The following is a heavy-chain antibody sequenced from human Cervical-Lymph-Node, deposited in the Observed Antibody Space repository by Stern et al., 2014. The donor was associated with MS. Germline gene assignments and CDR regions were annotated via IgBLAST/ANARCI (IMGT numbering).Heavy chain of an antibody. Sequence: QVQLVQSEAEVTKPGSSVKVSCQASGGTFSKFPSSWVRQAPGQGLEWMGGIFPVFGTPTYAQEFRGRVTITADVSTSTVYMELSSLRSDDTAVYYCALSSETSDRWYSLGYDLWGQGTLVTVSS. J-gene: IGHJ5*02. CDR2: IFPVFGTP. CDR1: GGTFSKFP. V-gene: IGHV1-69*01. CDR3: ALSSETSDRWYSLGYDL. D-gene: IGHD6-13*01.